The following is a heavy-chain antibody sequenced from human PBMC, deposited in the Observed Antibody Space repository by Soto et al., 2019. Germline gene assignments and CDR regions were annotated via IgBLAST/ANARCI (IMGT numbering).Heavy chain of an antibody. Sequence: QVQLVQSGAEVKKPGSSVKVFCKASGGTFSSYAISWVRQAPGQGLEWMGGIIPIFGTANYAQKFQGRVTITADKSTSSAYMALSSLRSEDTALYYCASERWTPPYGMDVGGQGPTVTVSS. CDR2: IIPIFGTA. CDR1: GGTFSSYA. CDR3: ASERWTPPYGMDV. J-gene: IGHJ6*02. D-gene: IGHD2-15*01. V-gene: IGHV1-69*06.